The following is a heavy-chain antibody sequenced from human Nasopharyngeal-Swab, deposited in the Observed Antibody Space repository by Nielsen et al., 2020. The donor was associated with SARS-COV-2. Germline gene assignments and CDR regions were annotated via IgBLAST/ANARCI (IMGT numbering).Heavy chain of an antibody. CDR2: IYTSGST. CDR1: GGSISSGSYY. D-gene: IGHD1-26*01. J-gene: IGHJ4*02. CDR3: ARESLWGGSYYY. V-gene: IGHV4-61*02. Sequence: SETLSLTCTVSGGSISSGSYYWSWIRQPAGKGLEWIGRIYTSGSTNYNPSPKSRVTISVDTSKNQFSLKLSSVTAADTAVYYCARESLWGGSYYYWGQGTLVTVSS.